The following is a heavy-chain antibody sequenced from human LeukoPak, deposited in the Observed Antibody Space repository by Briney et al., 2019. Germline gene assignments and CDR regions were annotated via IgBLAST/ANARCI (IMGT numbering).Heavy chain of an antibody. J-gene: IGHJ4*02. CDR1: GYTFTGYY. Sequence: ASVKVSCKASGYTFTGYYMHWVRQAPGQGLEWMGRINPNSGGTNYAQKFQGRVTMTRDTSISTAYMELSRLRSDDTAVYYCARDTLNCSSTSCHQLSDYWGQGTLVTVSS. V-gene: IGHV1-2*06. CDR3: ARDTLNCSSTSCHQLSDY. CDR2: INPNSGGT. D-gene: IGHD2-2*01.